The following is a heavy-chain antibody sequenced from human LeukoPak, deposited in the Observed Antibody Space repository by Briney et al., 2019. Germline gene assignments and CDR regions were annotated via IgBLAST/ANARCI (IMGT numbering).Heavy chain of an antibody. CDR2: ITGSGGTT. CDR1: GFTFSSYA. J-gene: IGHJ4*02. V-gene: IGHV3-23*01. Sequence: GESLRLSCAASGFTFSSYAVSWVRRAPGKGLEWVSTITGSGGTTYYADSVKGRFTISRDNSKNTLYLQMNSLRAEDTAVYYCAKDFWPEMGPFDYWGQGTLVTVSS. CDR3: AKDFWPEMGPFDY. D-gene: IGHD3-3*01.